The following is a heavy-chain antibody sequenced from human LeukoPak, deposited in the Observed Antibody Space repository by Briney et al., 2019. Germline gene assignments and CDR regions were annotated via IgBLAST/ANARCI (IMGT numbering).Heavy chain of an antibody. CDR3: ARRCGGGSCSGAFDI. D-gene: IGHD2-15*01. V-gene: IGHV1-2*02. J-gene: IGHJ3*02. CDR1: GYTFTGHY. Sequence: ASVKVSCKASGYTFTGHYMHWVRQAPGQGLEWMGWINPKSGDTNYAQKFQGSVTMTRDTSISTAYMELSSLRSDDTAVYYCARRCGGGSCSGAFDIWGQGTMVTVSS. CDR2: INPKSGDT.